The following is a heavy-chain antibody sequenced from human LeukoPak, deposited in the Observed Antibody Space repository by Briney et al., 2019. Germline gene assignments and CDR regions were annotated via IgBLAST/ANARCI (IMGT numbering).Heavy chain of an antibody. CDR1: GYTFTCYY. D-gene: IGHD1-26*01. J-gene: IGHJ6*02. CDR2: INTNSGDT. Sequence: GASVNLSCKASGYTFTCYYMHWVRQAPGQGQERMGLINTNSGDTNYAQKFQGRVTMTWDTSISPAYMAISRLRSDDTAVYSCARTWELLHNYSGMDVWGQGTTVTVSS. V-gene: IGHV1-2*02. CDR3: ARTWELLHNYSGMDV.